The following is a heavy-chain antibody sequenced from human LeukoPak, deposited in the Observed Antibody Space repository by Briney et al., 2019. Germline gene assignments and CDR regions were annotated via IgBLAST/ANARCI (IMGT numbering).Heavy chain of an antibody. D-gene: IGHD3-22*01. CDR1: GGSISSYY. CDR2: IYYSGST. CDR3: ARHRGLNYYDSSGYKF. J-gene: IGHJ4*02. V-gene: IGHV4-59*08. Sequence: SETLSLTCTVSGGSISSYYWSWIRQPPGKGLEWIGYIYYSGSTNYNPSLKSRVTISVDTSKNQFSLKLSSVTAADTAVYYCARHRGLNYYDSSGYKFWGQGTLVTVSS.